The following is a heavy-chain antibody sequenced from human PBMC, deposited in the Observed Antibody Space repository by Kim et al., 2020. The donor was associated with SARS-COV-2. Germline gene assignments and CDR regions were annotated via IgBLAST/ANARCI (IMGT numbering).Heavy chain of an antibody. CDR1: GFSFSSYN. CDR2: ISETSSEI. Sequence: GGSLRLSCTASGFSFSSYNMIWVRQAPGKGLEWVSSISETSSEIYYARSVTGRFTVSRDNAENSLYLHMSSLRAGDTAMYYCATYMWGARDFDYWGQGALVTVSS. V-gene: IGHV3-21*01. D-gene: IGHD3-16*01. CDR3: ATYMWGARDFDY. J-gene: IGHJ4*02.